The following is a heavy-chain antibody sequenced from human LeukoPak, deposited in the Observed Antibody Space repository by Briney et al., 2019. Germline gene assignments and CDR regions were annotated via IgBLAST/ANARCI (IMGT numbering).Heavy chain of an antibody. Sequence: GRSLRLSCAASGFTFSSYGMHWGRQAPGKGLEWVEVIRYDGSNKYYACSVNDRFTITRDNSKNTLDLKTNSLRAEDTAVYYCARDPSDYYGSGRRRTDNWFDPWGQGTLVTVSS. CDR3: ARDPSDYYGSGRRRTDNWFDP. D-gene: IGHD3-10*01. V-gene: IGHV3-33*01. CDR2: IRYDGSNK. J-gene: IGHJ5*02. CDR1: GFTFSSYG.